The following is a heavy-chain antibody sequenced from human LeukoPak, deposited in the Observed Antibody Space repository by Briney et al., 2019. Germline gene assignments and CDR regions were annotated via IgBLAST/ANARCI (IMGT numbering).Heavy chain of an antibody. CDR2: INWIGGSA. CDR3: AKNWGTFSWFFDF. Sequence: GASLRLSCEASGFTFSDYGMSCGRQAPGKGLEWVSGINWIGGSAGYADSVKGLFTSSRDNAKNSLYLQMNILRAEDTALYHCAKNWGTFSWFFDFWGGGTLATASS. J-gene: IGHJ2*01. CDR1: GFTFSDYG. D-gene: IGHD7-27*01. V-gene: IGHV3-20*01.